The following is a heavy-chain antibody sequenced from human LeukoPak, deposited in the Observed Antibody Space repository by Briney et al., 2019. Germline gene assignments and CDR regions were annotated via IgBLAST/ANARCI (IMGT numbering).Heavy chain of an antibody. CDR3: ARDSVHEPFDT. CDR1: GFTFTTYW. V-gene: IGHV3-74*01. J-gene: IGHJ3*02. CDR2: ISSDGKIT. Sequence: GGSLRLSCAASGFTFTTYWMNWVRQAPGKGLVWVPRISSDGKITTYADSVKGRLTISRDYAKNTLYLQMNSLRAEDTAVYYCARDSVHEPFDTWGQGTTVTVSS.